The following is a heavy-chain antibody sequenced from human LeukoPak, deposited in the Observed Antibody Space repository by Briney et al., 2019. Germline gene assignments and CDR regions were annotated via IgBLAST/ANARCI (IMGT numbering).Heavy chain of an antibody. D-gene: IGHD3-16*01. CDR2: IKQDGSEK. Sequence: GGSLRLSCAASGFTFSSYGMSWVRQAPGKGLEWVANIKQDGSEKYYVDSVKGRFTISRDNAKNSLYLQMNSLRAEDTAVYYCATNGGFYGMDVWGQGTTVTVSS. V-gene: IGHV3-7*01. CDR3: ATNGGFYGMDV. CDR1: GFTFSSYG. J-gene: IGHJ6*02.